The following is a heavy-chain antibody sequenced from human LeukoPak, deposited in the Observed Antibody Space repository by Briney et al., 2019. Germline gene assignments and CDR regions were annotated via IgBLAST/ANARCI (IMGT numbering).Heavy chain of an antibody. J-gene: IGHJ3*02. Sequence: SETLSLTCSVSGGSISSHYWSWIRQHPGKGLEWIGYIYYSGSTYYNPSLKSRVTISVDTSKNQFSLKLSSVTAADTAVYYCARDMGSYHDAFDIWGQGTMVTVSS. CDR2: IYYSGST. CDR1: GGSISSHY. D-gene: IGHD3-16*02. CDR3: ARDMGSYHDAFDI. V-gene: IGHV4-59*06.